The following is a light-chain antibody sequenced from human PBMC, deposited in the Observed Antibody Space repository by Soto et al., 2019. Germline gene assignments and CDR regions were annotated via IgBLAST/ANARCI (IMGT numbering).Light chain of an antibody. CDR2: DAS. Sequence: ETVLTQSPDTVSLSPGERATLSCRTSQSVSSHLAWFQQRPGQPPRLLIYDASTRATGIPARFSGTGSGTDFTLAISSLDPEDFAVYYCQQRIDWPPTFGQGTKVDIK. CDR1: QSVSSH. V-gene: IGKV3-11*01. CDR3: QQRIDWPPT. J-gene: IGKJ1*01.